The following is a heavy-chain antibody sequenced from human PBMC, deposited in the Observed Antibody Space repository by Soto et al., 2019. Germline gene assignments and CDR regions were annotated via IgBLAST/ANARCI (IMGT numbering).Heavy chain of an antibody. CDR2: ISSSSSYI. CDR1: GFTFSSYS. Sequence: GGSLRLSCAASGFTFSSYSMNWVRQAPGKGLEWVSSISSSSSYIYYADSVKGRFTISRDNAKNSLYLQMNSLRAEDTAVYYCARASGYSYGLSDAFDIRGQGTMVTVSS. J-gene: IGHJ3*02. D-gene: IGHD5-18*01. V-gene: IGHV3-21*01. CDR3: ARASGYSYGLSDAFDI.